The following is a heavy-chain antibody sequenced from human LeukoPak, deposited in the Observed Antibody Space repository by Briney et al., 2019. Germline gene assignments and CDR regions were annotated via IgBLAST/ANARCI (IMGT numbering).Heavy chain of an antibody. CDR2: ISAYNGNT. V-gene: IGHV1-18*01. D-gene: IGHD1-26*01. J-gene: IGHJ4*02. Sequence: ASVKVSCKASGYTFTSYGISWVRQAPGQGLEWMGWISAYNGNTNYAQKLQGRVTMTTDTSTSTAYMELRSLRSDDTAVYYCARDRKNSGSYPPACWGQGTLVTVSS. CDR1: GYTFTSYG. CDR3: ARDRKNSGSYPPAC.